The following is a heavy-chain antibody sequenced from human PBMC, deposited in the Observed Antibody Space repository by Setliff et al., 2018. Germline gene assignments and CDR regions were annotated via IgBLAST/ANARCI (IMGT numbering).Heavy chain of an antibody. V-gene: IGHV1-18*01. CDR2: ISTYNGNT. CDR3: ARVITMIVVVGGWFDP. J-gene: IGHJ5*02. Sequence: GASVKVSCKASGYTFTSYGISWVRLAPGQGLEWMGWISTYNGNTNYAQKLQGRVTMSTDTSTSTAYMELRSLRSDDTAVYYCARVITMIVVVGGWFDPWGQGTLVTVSS. D-gene: IGHD3-22*01. CDR1: GYTFTSYG.